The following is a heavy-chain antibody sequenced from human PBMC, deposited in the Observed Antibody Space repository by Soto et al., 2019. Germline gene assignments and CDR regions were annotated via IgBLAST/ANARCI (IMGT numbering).Heavy chain of an antibody. CDR3: ASLGYSSSSGLDY. V-gene: IGHV5-10-1*01. Sequence: GECLKISCKGSGYSFTSYWLSWVRQMPGTGLEWMGRIDPSDSYTNYSPSFQGHVTISADKSISTAYLQWSSLKASDTAMYYCASLGYSSSSGLDYWGQGTLVTVS. CDR2: IDPSDSYT. CDR1: GYSFTSYW. D-gene: IGHD6-6*01. J-gene: IGHJ4*02.